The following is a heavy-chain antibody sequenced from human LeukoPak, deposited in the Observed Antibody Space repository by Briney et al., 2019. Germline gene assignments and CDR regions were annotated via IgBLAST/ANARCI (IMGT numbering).Heavy chain of an antibody. J-gene: IGHJ4*02. CDR3: AKGDINMVRGACTD. CDR2: ISWNSGSI. D-gene: IGHD3-10*01. CDR1: GFTFDDYG. Sequence: PGRSLRLSCAASGFTFDDYGMHWVRQAPGKGLGWVSGISWNSGSIGYADSVKGRFTISRDNAKNSLYLQMNSLRVEDTALYYCAKGDINMVRGACTDWGQGTLVTVSS. V-gene: IGHV3-9*01.